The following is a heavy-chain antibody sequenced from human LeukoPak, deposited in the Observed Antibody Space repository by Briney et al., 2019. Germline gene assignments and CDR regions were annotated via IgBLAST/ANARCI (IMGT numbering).Heavy chain of an antibody. D-gene: IGHD3-22*01. CDR1: GGSISSYY. CDR3: AMSITMIIVIIKRPPTIDY. J-gene: IGHJ4*02. CDR2: IYYSGGT. Sequence: PSETLSLTCTVSGGSISSYYWSWIRQPPGKGLEWIGYIYYSGGTNYNPSLKSRVTISVDTSKNQFSLKLSSVTAADTAVYYCAMSITMIIVIIKRPPTIDYWGQGTLVTVSS. V-gene: IGHV4-59*12.